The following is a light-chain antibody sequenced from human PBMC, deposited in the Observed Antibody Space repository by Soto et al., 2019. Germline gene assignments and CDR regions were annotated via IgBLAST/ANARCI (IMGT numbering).Light chain of an antibody. J-gene: IGLJ2*01. V-gene: IGLV2-23*03. CDR3: CSYAGSSNVV. Sequence: QSVLTQPASVSGSPGQSITISCTGTSSDVGSYDLVSWYQQHPGKAPKFIIYEGSKRPSGVSNRFSGSKSGNTASLTISGLQAEDEADYYCCSYAGSSNVVFGGGTQLTVL. CDR1: SSDVGSYDL. CDR2: EGS.